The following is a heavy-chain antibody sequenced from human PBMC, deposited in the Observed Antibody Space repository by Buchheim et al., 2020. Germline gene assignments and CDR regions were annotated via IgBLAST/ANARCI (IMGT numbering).Heavy chain of an antibody. CDR2: IWYDGSRK. J-gene: IGHJ6*02. CDR1: GSLFSNHG. D-gene: IGHD3-3*01. V-gene: IGHV3-33*01. CDR3: ARGLTYYDLWSGYEGALYGMDV. Sequence: QVQLVESGGGVVQPGGSLRLSCAASGSLFSNHGMHWVRQAPGKGLEWVAAIWYDGSRKDYADSVKGRFTIARDNSKKTLYLQMNSVRAEDTAVYYCARGLTYYDLWSGYEGALYGMDVWGQGTT.